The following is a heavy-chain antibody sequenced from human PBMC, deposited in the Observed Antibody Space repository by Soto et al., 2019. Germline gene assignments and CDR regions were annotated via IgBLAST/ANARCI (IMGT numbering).Heavy chain of an antibody. CDR3: ARASSYFDS. D-gene: IGHD3-16*02. J-gene: IGHJ4*02. V-gene: IGHV3-33*01. CDR1: GFSFSSYG. CDR2: IWYDGSNK. Sequence: QVQLVESGGGVVQPGDSLRLSCATSGFSFSSYGMHWVRQAPGKGLEWVALIWYDGSNKYYEDSVKGRFTISRDNSKNTLFLQMNNLRAEDTAVYYCARASSYFDSCGQGTLVTVSS.